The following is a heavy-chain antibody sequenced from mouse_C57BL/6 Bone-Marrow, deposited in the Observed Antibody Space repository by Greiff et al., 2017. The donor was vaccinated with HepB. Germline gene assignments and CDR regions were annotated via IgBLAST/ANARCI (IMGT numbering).Heavy chain of an antibody. D-gene: IGHD2-4*01. CDR1: GFTFSSYA. CDR2: ISDGGSYT. V-gene: IGHV5-4*01. CDR3: AREDDYPFAY. J-gene: IGHJ3*01. Sequence: VMLVESGGGLVKPGGSLKLSCAASGFTFSSYAMSWVRQTPEKRLEWVATISDGGSYTYYPDNVKGRFTISRDNAKNNLYLQMSHLKSEDTAMYYCAREDDYPFAYWGQGTLVTVSA.